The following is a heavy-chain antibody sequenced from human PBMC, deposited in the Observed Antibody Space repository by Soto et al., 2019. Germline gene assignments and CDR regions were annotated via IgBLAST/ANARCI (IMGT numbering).Heavy chain of an antibody. J-gene: IGHJ6*02. CDR3: ARLSGPAYCGGDCVGPPLYYGMDV. V-gene: IGHV1-69*01. CDR1: GGTFSSYA. Sequence: QVQLVQSGAEVKKPGSSVKVSCKASGGTFSSYAISWVRQAPGQGLEWMGGIIPIFGTANYAQKFQGRVTITADESTSTAYIELSSLRSEDTAVYYCARLSGPAYCGGDCVGPPLYYGMDVWGQGTTVTVSS. D-gene: IGHD2-21*02. CDR2: IIPIFGTA.